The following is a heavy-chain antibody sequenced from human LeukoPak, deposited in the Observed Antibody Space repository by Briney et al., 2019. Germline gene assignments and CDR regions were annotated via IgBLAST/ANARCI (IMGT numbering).Heavy chain of an antibody. CDR3: AGGYNYSYYYYMDV. CDR1: GGSISTYY. Sequence: SETLSLTCTVSGGSISTYYWNWIRQPPGKGLEWIGYIHYSGSTNYNPSLKSRVTISVDTSKNQFSLKLSSVTAADTAVYYCAGGYNYSYYYYMDVWGKGTTVTVSS. V-gene: IGHV4-59*01. J-gene: IGHJ6*03. D-gene: IGHD1-1*01. CDR2: IHYSGST.